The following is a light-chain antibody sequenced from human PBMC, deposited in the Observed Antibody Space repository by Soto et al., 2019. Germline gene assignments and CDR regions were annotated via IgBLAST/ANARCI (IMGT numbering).Light chain of an antibody. J-gene: IGKJ4*01. CDR3: QQSYSTPLT. V-gene: IGKV1-39*01. CDR1: QTISNY. CDR2: AAS. Sequence: DIQMTQSPSSLSASVGDRVTISCRASQTISNYLYWYQQKPGKAPKLLIYAASSLQSGVPSRFSGSGSGTDFTLTISSLQPEDFETYYCQQSYSTPLTFGGGTKVDIK.